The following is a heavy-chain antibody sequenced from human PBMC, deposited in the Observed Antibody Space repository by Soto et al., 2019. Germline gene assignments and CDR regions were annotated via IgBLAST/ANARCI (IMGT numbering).Heavy chain of an antibody. CDR2: ITESGATK. J-gene: IGHJ5*02. D-gene: IGHD4-17*01. CDR3: APLWRYGDYVVP. CDR1: GLYFSSYV. V-gene: IGHV3-23*01. Sequence: EVQLLASGGNLVQPGGSLRLSCAASGLYFSSYVMSLVRQAPGKGLEFVSSITESGATKYSADSVKGRFTISRDNSKNMLFLQMNSLGAEDTAIYYCAPLWRYGDYVVPWGQGVQVTVSS.